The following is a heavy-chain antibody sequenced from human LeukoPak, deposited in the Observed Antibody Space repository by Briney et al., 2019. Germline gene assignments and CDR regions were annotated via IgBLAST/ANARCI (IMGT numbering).Heavy chain of an antibody. CDR2: IKQDGSEK. J-gene: IGHJ6*04. CDR1: GFTFSSYR. CDR3: AELGITMIGGV. Sequence: GGSLRLSCAASGFTFSSYRMSWVREAPGKGLEWVANIKQDGSEKYYVDSVKGRFTISRDNAKNSLYLQMNSLRAEDTAVYYCAELGITMIGGVWGEGTTVTISS. D-gene: IGHD3-10*02. V-gene: IGHV3-7*01.